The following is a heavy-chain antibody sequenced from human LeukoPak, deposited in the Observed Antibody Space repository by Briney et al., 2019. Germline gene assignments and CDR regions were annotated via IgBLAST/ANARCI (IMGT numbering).Heavy chain of an antibody. J-gene: IGHJ4*02. CDR3: ARPRLEYFDY. CDR2: ISYDGSDK. V-gene: IGHV3-30*03. D-gene: IGHD2/OR15-2a*01. Sequence: GGSLRLSCAASGFTFSSYGMHWVRQAPGKGLKWVAIISYDGSDKYYADSVKGRFTISRDNSKNTLYLQMNSLRAEDAAVYYCARPRLEYFDYWGQGTLVTVSS. CDR1: GFTFSSYG.